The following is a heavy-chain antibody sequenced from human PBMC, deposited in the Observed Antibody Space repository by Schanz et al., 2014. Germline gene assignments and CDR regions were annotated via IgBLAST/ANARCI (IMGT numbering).Heavy chain of an antibody. J-gene: IGHJ4*02. CDR1: GFNFSSHW. Sequence: DVQLVESGGTLVRPGGSLRLSCAASGFNFSSHWMTWVRQAPGKGLEWVANIKGDSSVKAYVDSVRGRFTLSRDNVKNSVYLQMNSLRVEDTAVYYCARDPNSVNELDYWGQGTLVTVSS. CDR2: IKGDSSVK. D-gene: IGHD5-12*01. CDR3: ARDPNSVNELDY. V-gene: IGHV3-7*03.